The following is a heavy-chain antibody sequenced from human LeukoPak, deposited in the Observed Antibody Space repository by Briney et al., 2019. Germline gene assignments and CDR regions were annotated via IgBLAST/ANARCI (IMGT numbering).Heavy chain of an antibody. CDR3: ARDCGGDRFDAFDI. V-gene: IGHV1-2*02. CDR2: INPNSGGT. Sequence: ASVKCSCKASGYTFTGYYMHWVRQAPGQGLEWMGWINPNSGGTNYAQKFQGRVTMTRDTSISTAYMELSRLRSDDTAVYYCARDCGGDRFDAFDIWGQGTMVTVSS. D-gene: IGHD2-21*02. CDR1: GYTFTGYY. J-gene: IGHJ3*02.